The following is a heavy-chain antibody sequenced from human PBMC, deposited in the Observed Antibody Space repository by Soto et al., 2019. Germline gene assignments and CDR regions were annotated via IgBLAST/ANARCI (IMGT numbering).Heavy chain of an antibody. CDR2: IYYSGST. D-gene: IGHD6-13*01. J-gene: IGHJ6*03. Sequence: SETLSLTCTVSGGSIISYYWSWILQPPWKGLEWIGYIYYSGSTNYNPSLKSRVTISVDTSKNQFSLKLSSVTAADTAVYYCARTIAAAGVGYYYYYMDVWGKGTTVTVSS. V-gene: IGHV4-59*08. CDR1: GGSIISYY. CDR3: ARTIAAAGVGYYYYYMDV.